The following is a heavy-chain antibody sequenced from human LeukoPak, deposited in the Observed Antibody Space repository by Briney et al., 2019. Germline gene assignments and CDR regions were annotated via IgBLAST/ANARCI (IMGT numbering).Heavy chain of an antibody. Sequence: SETLSLTCTVSGGSISSYYWSWIRQPPGKGLEWIGTIYYSGSTYYDPSLKNRVTISVDTSKNQFSLKLSSVAATDTGVYYCARLGHSVTYYVDHYFFEYWGQGTLVTVSS. V-gene: IGHV4-39*01. CDR2: IYYSGST. D-gene: IGHD1-26*01. CDR1: GGSISSYY. J-gene: IGHJ4*02. CDR3: ARLGHSVTYYVDHYFFEY.